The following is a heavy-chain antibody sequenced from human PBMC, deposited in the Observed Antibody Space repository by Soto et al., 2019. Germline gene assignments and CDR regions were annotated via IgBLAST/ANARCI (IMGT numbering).Heavy chain of an antibody. V-gene: IGHV3-74*01. CDR1: GFTFSNYW. J-gene: IGHJ4*02. Sequence: PGGSLRLSCATSGFTFSNYWIHWVRQAPGEGLVWVSRINPDPTTINYADSVKGRFTVSRDNAKNTLYLQMNSLRAEDTAVYYCATAGSYRFDHWGQGTLVTVSS. D-gene: IGHD3-10*01. CDR2: INPDPTTI. CDR3: ATAGSYRFDH.